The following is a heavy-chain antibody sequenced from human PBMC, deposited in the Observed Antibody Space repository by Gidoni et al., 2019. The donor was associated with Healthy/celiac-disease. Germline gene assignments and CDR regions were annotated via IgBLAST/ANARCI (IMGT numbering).Heavy chain of an antibody. CDR3: ARVEAGYSSSWYDSESGYGMDV. CDR1: GFPFSSYA. D-gene: IGHD6-13*01. J-gene: IGHJ6*02. Sequence: QVQLVESGGGVVQPGRSLRLSCAASGFPFSSYAMHWVRQAPGKGLEWVAVIWYDGSNKYYADSVKGRFTISRDNSKNTLYLQMNSLRAEDTAVYYCARVEAGYSSSWYDSESGYGMDVWGQGTTVTVSS. V-gene: IGHV3-33*01. CDR2: IWYDGSNK.